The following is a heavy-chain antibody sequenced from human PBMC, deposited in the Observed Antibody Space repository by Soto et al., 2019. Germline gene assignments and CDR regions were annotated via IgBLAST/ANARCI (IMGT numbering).Heavy chain of an antibody. CDR1: GGTFSSYT. J-gene: IGHJ4*02. Sequence: QVQLVQSGAEVKKPGSSVKVSCKASGGTFSSYTISWVRQAPGQGLEWMGRIIPILGIANYAQKFQGRVTITADKSTSTAYMELSSLRSEDTAVYYCARAFYCSGGSCPIDYWGQGTLVTVSS. D-gene: IGHD2-15*01. CDR2: IIPILGIA. CDR3: ARAFYCSGGSCPIDY. V-gene: IGHV1-69*02.